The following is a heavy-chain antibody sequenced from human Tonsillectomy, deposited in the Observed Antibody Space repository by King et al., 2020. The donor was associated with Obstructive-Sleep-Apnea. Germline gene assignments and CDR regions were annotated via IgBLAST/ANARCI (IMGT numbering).Heavy chain of an antibody. D-gene: IGHD1-26*01. V-gene: IGHV3-72*01. J-gene: IGHJ2*01. CDR3: AREVYSGSYHYWYFDL. CDR1: GFTFSDHY. Sequence: DVQLVESGGGLVQPGGSLRLSCAASGFTFSDHYMDWVRQAPGKGLEWVGRTRNKANSYTTEYAASVKGRFTISRDDSKNSLYLQMNSLKTEDTAVYYCAREVYSGSYHYWYFDLWGRGTLVTVSS. CDR2: TRNKANSYTT.